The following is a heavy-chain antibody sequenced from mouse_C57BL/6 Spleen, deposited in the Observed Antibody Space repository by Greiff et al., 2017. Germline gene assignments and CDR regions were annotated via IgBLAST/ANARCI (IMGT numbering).Heavy chain of an antibody. Sequence: VQLQQSGPVLVKPGASVKMSCKASGYTFTDYYMNWVKQSHGKSLEWIGVINPYNGGTSYNQKFKGKATLTVDKSSSTAYMELNSLTSEDSAVYYCARGWLPNYYAMDYWGQGTSVTVAS. J-gene: IGHJ4*01. CDR1: GYTFTDYY. CDR3: ARGWLPNYYAMDY. V-gene: IGHV1-19*01. CDR2: INPYNGGT. D-gene: IGHD2-3*01.